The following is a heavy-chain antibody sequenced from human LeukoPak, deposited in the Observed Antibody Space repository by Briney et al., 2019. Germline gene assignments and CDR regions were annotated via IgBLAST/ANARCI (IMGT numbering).Heavy chain of an antibody. CDR3: ARHGGYCSGGSCYPDYYYGMDV. V-gene: IGHV5-10-1*01. Sequence: GEPLKISCKGPGSTFTSNWITGARQLPGKGLEWMGRIDPSDAYTNYSPSFQGHVTISADKSISTACLQWSSLKASDTAMYYCARHGGYCSGGSCYPDYYYGMDVWGKGTTVTVSS. CDR1: GSTFTSNW. CDR2: IDPSDAYT. J-gene: IGHJ6*04. D-gene: IGHD2-15*01.